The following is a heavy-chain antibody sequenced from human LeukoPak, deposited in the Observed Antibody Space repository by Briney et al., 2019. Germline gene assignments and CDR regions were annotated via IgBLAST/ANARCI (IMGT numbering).Heavy chain of an antibody. V-gene: IGHV3-48*04. J-gene: IGHJ6*02. Sequence: GSLRLSCAASGFTFSSYSMNWVRQAPGKGLEWVSYISSSSSTIYYADSVKGRFTISRDNAKNSLYLQMNSLRAEDTAVYYCARTLLTYYYGMDVWGQGTTVTVSS. CDR3: ARTLLTYYYGMDV. CDR1: GFTFSSYS. CDR2: ISSSSSTI.